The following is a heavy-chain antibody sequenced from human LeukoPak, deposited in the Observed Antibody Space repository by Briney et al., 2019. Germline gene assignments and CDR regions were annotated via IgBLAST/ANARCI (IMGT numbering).Heavy chain of an antibody. CDR3: ARPSRPHYDSSGYYYLDY. CDR1: GYTFTSYY. J-gene: IGHJ4*02. Sequence: ASVKVSCKASGYTFTSYYMHWVRQAPGQGLEWMGIINPSGGSTSYAQKFQGRVTMTRDTSTSTVYMELSSLRSEDTAVYYCARPSRPHYDSSGYYYLDYWGQGTLVTVSS. CDR2: INPSGGST. V-gene: IGHV1-46*01. D-gene: IGHD3-22*01.